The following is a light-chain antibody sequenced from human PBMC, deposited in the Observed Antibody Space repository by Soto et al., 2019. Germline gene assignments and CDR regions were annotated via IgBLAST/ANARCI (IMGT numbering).Light chain of an antibody. J-gene: IGKJ4*01. CDR2: GAS. V-gene: IGKV3-20*01. Sequence: EIVLTQSPGTLSLSPGERATLSCRASQSVSSSYLAWYQQKPGQAPRLLIYGASSRATGIPDRFSGSGSGTDFTLTISRLEPEDFATYYCLQHNTSPLTFGGGTKVEIK. CDR1: QSVSSSY. CDR3: LQHNTSPLT.